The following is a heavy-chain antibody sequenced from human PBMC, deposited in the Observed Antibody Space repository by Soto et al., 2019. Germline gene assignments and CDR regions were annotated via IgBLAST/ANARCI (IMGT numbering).Heavy chain of an antibody. CDR2: ISWNSGSI. CDR3: AKEGGGEVGFDY. J-gene: IGHJ4*02. V-gene: IGHV3-9*01. D-gene: IGHD3-16*01. Sequence: EVQLVESGGGLVQPGRSLRLSCAASGFTFDDYAMHWVRQAPGKGLEWVSGISWNSGSIGYADSVKGRFTISRDNAKNPLYLKMNSLRAEDTALYYCAKEGGGEVGFDYWGQGTLVTVSS. CDR1: GFTFDDYA.